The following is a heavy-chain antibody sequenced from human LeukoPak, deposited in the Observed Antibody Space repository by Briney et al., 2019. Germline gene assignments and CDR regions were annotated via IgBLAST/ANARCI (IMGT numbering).Heavy chain of an antibody. CDR2: ISSSSSTI. D-gene: IGHD2-2*01. CDR3: ANGVAAALWWFDP. CDR1: GFTFSSYS. V-gene: IGHV3-48*01. Sequence: PGGSLRLSCAASGFTFSSYSMNWVRQAPGKGLEWVSYISSSSSTIYYADSVKGRFTISRDNAKNSLYLQMNSLRAEDTAVYYCANGVAAALWWFDPWGQGTLVTVSS. J-gene: IGHJ5*02.